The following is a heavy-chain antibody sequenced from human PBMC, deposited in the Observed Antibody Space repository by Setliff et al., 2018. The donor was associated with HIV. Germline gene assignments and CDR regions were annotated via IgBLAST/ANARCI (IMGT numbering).Heavy chain of an antibody. D-gene: IGHD2-21*02. CDR1: GYSISSGYY. CDR3: ARGVLITKRVTQTGGYYYYTGV. V-gene: IGHV4-38-2*01. CDR2: VYHSGST. J-gene: IGHJ6*03. Sequence: SETLSLTCSVSGYSISSGYYWGWTRQPPGKGLEWIGSVYHSGSTYYNPSLQRRVTISVDTSKNQFSLKLSSVTAADTAVYYCARGVLITKRVTQTGGYYYYTGVWGKGTTVTVSS.